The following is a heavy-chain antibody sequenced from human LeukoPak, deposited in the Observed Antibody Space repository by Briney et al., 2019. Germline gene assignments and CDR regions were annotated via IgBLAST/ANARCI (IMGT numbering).Heavy chain of an antibody. CDR2: ISYDGSNK. J-gene: IGHJ4*02. CDR3: AKYLWSPTGPNDY. V-gene: IGHV3-30*04. D-gene: IGHD3-9*01. CDR1: GFTFSSYA. Sequence: GGSLRLSCAASGFTFSSYAMHWVRQAPGKGLEWVAVISYDGSNKYYADSVKGRFTISRDNSKNTLYLQMNSLRAEDTAVYYCAKYLWSPTGPNDYWGQGTLVTVSS.